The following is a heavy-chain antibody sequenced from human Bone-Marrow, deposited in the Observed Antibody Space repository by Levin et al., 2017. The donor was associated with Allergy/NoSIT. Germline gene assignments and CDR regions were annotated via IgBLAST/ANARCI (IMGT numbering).Heavy chain of an antibody. CDR1: GGSFGTDY. CDR2: INHNGDT. V-gene: IGHV4-34*01. J-gene: IGHJ4*02. Sequence: SETLSLTCTVYGGSFGTDYWSWIRQSPGRGLQWIGEINHNGDTDYNPSLKSRVTISVDTSKNQFSLRLTSVTAADTAVYYCARGGGGFDYWGQGTLVTVSS. CDR3: ARGGGGFDY.